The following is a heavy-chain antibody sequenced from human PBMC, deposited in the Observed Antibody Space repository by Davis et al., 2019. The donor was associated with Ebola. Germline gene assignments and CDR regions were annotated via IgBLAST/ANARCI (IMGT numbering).Heavy chain of an antibody. CDR2: ISGSGGST. CDR1: GFTFSGYS. D-gene: IGHD3-16*02. CDR3: AKAYIWGSYRPTAHWFDP. V-gene: IGHV3-23*01. J-gene: IGHJ5*02. Sequence: GESLKISCAASGFTFSGYSMSWVRQAPGKGLEWVSAISGSGGSTYYADSVKGRFTISRDNSKNTLYLQMNSLRAEDTAVYYCAKAYIWGSYRPTAHWFDPWGQGTLVTVSS.